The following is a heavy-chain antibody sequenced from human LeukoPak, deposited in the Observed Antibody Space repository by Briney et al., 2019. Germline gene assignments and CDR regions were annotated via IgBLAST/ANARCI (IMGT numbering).Heavy chain of an antibody. J-gene: IGHJ5*02. CDR3: AREPAMIVVGQNWFDP. V-gene: IGHV4-59*12. Sequence: NPSETLSLTCTVSGGSISSYYWSWIRQPPGKGLEWIGYIYYSGSTNYNPSLKSRVTISVDTSKNQFSLKLSSVTAADTAVYYCAREPAMIVVGQNWFDPWGQGTLVTVSS. CDR2: IYYSGST. D-gene: IGHD3-22*01. CDR1: GGSISSYY.